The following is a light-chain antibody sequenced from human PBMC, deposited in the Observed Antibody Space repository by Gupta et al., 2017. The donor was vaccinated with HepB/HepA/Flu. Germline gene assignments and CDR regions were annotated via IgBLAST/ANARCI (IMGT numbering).Light chain of an antibody. CDR2: AKS. CDR3: QQYNNWPQT. CDR1: QRVSIY. V-gene: IGKV3-15*01. J-gene: IGKJ1*01. Sequence: EIVMTQSPVTLSVSRGETATLSCRASQRVSIYLAWYQQKPDQAPSLLIYAKSTRATGVPARFDGSGSGTEFTLTISSLQSEDFAVYFCQQYNNWPQTFGQGTKVEIK.